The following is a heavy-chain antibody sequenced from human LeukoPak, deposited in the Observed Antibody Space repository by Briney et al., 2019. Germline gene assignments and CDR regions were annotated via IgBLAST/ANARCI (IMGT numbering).Heavy chain of an antibody. V-gene: IGHV3-21*01. Sequence: KAGGSLRLSCAASGFSFSTYSMNWVRQAPGKGPEWDSSISSSSGDIYYGDSVKGRFTISRDNAKNSLYLQMNSLRVEDTAVYFCTVDTDYFEGLGFPRPALSDYWGQGTLVTVSS. D-gene: IGHD3-22*01. CDR1: GFSFSTYS. CDR3: TVDTDYFEGLGFPRPALSDY. J-gene: IGHJ4*02. CDR2: ISSSSGDI.